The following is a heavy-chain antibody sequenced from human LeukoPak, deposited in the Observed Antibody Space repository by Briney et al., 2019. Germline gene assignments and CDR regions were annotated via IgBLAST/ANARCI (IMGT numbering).Heavy chain of an antibody. CDR3: ARGELVQGLDY. V-gene: IGHV4-34*01. D-gene: IGHD6-13*01. CDR2: INHSGST. J-gene: IGHJ4*02. CDR1: GGSFSGYY. Sequence: SETLSLTCAVYGGSFSGYYWSWIRQPPGKGLEWIGEINHSGSTNYNPSLKSRVTISVDTSKNQFSLKLSSVTAADTAVYYCARGELVQGLDYWGQGTLVTVSS.